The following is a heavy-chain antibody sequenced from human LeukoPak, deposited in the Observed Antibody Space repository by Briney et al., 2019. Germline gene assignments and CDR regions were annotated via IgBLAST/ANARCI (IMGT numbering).Heavy chain of an antibody. J-gene: IGHJ4*02. CDR1: GGSFSGYY. V-gene: IGHV4-34*01. Sequence: SETLSLTCAVYGGSFSGYYWSWIRQPPGKGLEWIGEINHSGSTNYNPPLKSRVTISVDTSKNQFSLKLSSVTAADTAVYYCARGYAGNFDWLRFDYWGQGTLVTVSS. CDR2: INHSGST. D-gene: IGHD3-9*01. CDR3: ARGYAGNFDWLRFDY.